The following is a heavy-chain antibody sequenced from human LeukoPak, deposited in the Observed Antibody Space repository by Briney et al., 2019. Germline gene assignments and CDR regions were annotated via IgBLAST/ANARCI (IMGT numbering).Heavy chain of an antibody. J-gene: IGHJ4*02. CDR3: ARVAPNRRYCSGGSCLSYFDY. CDR1: GYTFTSYG. Sequence: ASVKVSCKASGYTFTSYGICWVRQAPGQGLEWMGWISGYNGNTNYAQKLQGRVIMTTDTSASTAYMELRSLRADDTAMYYCARVAPNRRYCSGGSCLSYFDYWGQGTLVTVSS. V-gene: IGHV1-18*01. CDR2: ISGYNGNT. D-gene: IGHD2-15*01.